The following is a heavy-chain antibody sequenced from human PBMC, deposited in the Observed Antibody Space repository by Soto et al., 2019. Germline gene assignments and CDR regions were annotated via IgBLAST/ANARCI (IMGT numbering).Heavy chain of an antibody. CDR2: IYYSGST. CDR3: ARSDSVVVPAAMGVWFDP. Sequence: SETLSLTCTVSGGSISSGGYYWSWIRQHPGKGLEWIGYIYYSGSTYYNPSLKSRVTISVDTSKNQFSLKLSSVTAADTAVYDCARSDSVVVPAAMGVWFDPWGQGTQVTVSS. V-gene: IGHV4-31*03. D-gene: IGHD2-2*01. CDR1: GGSISSGGYY. J-gene: IGHJ5*02.